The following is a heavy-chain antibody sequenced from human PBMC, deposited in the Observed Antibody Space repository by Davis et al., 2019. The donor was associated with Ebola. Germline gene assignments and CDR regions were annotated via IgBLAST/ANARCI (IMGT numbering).Heavy chain of an antibody. CDR2: IIPIFGTA. J-gene: IGHJ3*02. CDR3: AKHGDYGDAFDI. D-gene: IGHD4-17*01. Sequence: SVKVSCKASGGTFSSYAISWVRQAPGQGLEWMGGIIPIFGTANYAQKFQGRVTLTADESTSTAYMELSSLRSEDTAVYYCAKHGDYGDAFDIWGQGTMVTVSS. CDR1: GGTFSSYA. V-gene: IGHV1-69*13.